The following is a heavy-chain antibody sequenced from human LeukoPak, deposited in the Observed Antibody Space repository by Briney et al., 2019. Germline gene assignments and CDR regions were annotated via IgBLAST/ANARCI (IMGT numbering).Heavy chain of an antibody. CDR1: GGTFSNFA. Sequence: SVKVSCKASGGTFSNFAFSWVRQAPGQGLEWMGRIIPVLGTPDYARKFQGRVTITADKSTSTAYMEVNRLTSKDTAVYYCARGGGTSRYAAIYHWGQGTLLRVSS. V-gene: IGHV1-69*04. D-gene: IGHD5-12*01. CDR2: IIPVLGTP. J-gene: IGHJ4*02. CDR3: ARGGGTSRYAAIYH.